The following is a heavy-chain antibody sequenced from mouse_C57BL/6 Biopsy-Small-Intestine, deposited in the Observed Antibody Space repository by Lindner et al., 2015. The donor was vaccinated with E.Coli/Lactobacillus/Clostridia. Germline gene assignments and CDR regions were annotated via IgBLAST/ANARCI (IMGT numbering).Heavy chain of an antibody. CDR3: ARSPYSNTPFDY. CDR1: GYAFTNYL. V-gene: IGHV1-54*01. Sequence: VQLQESGAELVRPGTSVKVSCKASGYAFTNYLIEWVKQRPGQGLEWIGVINPGSGGTNYNEKFKGKATLTADKSSSTAYMQLSSLTSEDSAVYFCARSPYSNTPFDYWGQGTTLTVSS. J-gene: IGHJ2*01. CDR2: INPGSGGT. D-gene: IGHD2-5*01.